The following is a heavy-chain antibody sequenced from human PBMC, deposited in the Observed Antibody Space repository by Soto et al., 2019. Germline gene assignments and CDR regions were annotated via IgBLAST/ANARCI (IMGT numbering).Heavy chain of an antibody. CDR1: GGSISSGGYY. CDR2: INHSGST. D-gene: IGHD6-13*01. CDR3: ARGRRGAGTFYFDY. V-gene: IGHV4-31*02. J-gene: IGHJ4*02. Sequence: SGGSISSGGYYWSWIRQHPGKGMEWIGEINHSGSTNYNPSLKSRVTLSVDTSKNQFSLKLSSVTAAVMAVYYCARGRRGAGTFYFDYWGQGTLVTVSS.